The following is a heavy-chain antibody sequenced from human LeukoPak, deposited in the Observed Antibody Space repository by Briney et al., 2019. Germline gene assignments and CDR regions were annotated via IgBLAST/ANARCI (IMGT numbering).Heavy chain of an antibody. CDR2: IYHSGST. CDR3: AREMDYYGMDV. J-gene: IGHJ6*02. CDR1: RGSISSCGYS. Sequence: PSETLSLTCAVSRGSISSCGYSWSWIRQPPGKGLEWIGYIYHSGSTYYNPSLKSRVTISVDRSKNQFSLKLSSVTAADTAVYYCAREMDYYGMDVWGQGTTVTVSS. D-gene: IGHD2-8*01. V-gene: IGHV4-30-2*01.